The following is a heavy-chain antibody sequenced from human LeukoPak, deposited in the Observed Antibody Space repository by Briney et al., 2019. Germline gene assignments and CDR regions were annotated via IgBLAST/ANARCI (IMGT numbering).Heavy chain of an antibody. CDR2: ISYDGSNK. D-gene: IGHD6-19*01. CDR1: GFTFSSYA. CDR3: ARLWSSGWSIDY. V-gene: IGHV3-30-3*01. J-gene: IGHJ4*02. Sequence: PGGSLRLSCAASGFTFSSYAMHWVRQAPGKGLEWVAVISYDGSNKYYADSVKGRFTISRDNSKNTLYLQMNSLRAEDTAVYYCARLWSSGWSIDYWGQGTLVTVSS.